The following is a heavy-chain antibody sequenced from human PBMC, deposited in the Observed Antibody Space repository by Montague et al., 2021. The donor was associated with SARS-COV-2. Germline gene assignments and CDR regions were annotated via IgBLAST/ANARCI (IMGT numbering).Heavy chain of an antibody. CDR2: IYFGGGT. D-gene: IGHD5-12*01. Sequence: SETLSLTCTVYGGSFSSSNYFWGWLRQPPGKGLEWIGSIYFGGGTYYNPYLKSRVTISVDTSKNQSSLKLTSVTAAATAVYLCARDVGKGFSGYGTDGVFGYGGQGTLVSVSS. CDR3: ARDVGKGFSGYGTDGVFGY. J-gene: IGHJ4*02. CDR1: GGSFSSSNYF. V-gene: IGHV4-39*07.